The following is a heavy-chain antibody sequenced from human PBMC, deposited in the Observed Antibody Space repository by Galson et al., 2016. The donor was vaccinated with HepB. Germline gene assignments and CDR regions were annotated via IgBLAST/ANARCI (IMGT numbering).Heavy chain of an antibody. CDR2: ISSSSIYT. CDR1: GFTFRSYS. Sequence: SLRLSCAASGFTFRSYSMDWVRQAPGKGLEWVSAISSSSIYTYYADSVKGRFTISRDNAKNSLYLQMNSLRAEDTALYYCVAYNWNDPDYWGQGTLVTVSS. D-gene: IGHD1-20*01. J-gene: IGHJ4*02. V-gene: IGHV3-21*01. CDR3: VAYNWNDPDY.